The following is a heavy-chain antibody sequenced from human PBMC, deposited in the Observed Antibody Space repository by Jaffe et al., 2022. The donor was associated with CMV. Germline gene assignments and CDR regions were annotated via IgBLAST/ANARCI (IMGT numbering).Heavy chain of an antibody. V-gene: IGHV4-31*03. CDR1: GGSISSGGYY. Sequence: QVQLQESGPGLVKPSQTLSLTCTVSGGSISSGGYYWSWIRQHPGKGLEWIGYIYYSGSTYYNPSLKSRVTISVDTSKNQFSLKLSSVTAADTAVYYCASGGTWIQLWDSAFDIWGQGTMVTVSS. CDR2: IYYSGST. D-gene: IGHD5-18*01. J-gene: IGHJ3*02. CDR3: ASGGTWIQLWDSAFDI.